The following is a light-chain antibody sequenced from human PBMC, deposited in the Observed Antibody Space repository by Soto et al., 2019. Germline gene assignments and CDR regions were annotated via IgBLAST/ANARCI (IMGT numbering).Light chain of an antibody. CDR3: QQSYSTPFT. J-gene: IGKJ3*01. V-gene: IGKV1-39*01. CDR2: AAS. CDR1: QSISSY. Sequence: DIQMTQSPSSLSASVGDRVSITCRASQSISSYLNWYQQKPGKAPKLLIYAASSLQSGVPSRFSGSGSGTDFTLTISSLQPEDFATYYCQQSYSTPFTFGPGTQGGYQ.